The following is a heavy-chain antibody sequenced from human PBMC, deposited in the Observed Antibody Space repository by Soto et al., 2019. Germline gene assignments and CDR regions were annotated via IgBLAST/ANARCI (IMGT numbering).Heavy chain of an antibody. CDR1: GGSISSYY. J-gene: IGHJ6*03. D-gene: IGHD2-2*01. Sequence: SETLSLTCTVSGGSISSYYWSWIRQPPGKGLEWIGYIYYSGSTNYNPSLKSRVTISVGTSKNQFSLKLSSVTAADTAVYYCARGPREVVVPAAMRGDYYYYYMDVWGKGTTVTVSS. V-gene: IGHV4-59*01. CDR3: ARGPREVVVPAAMRGDYYYYYMDV. CDR2: IYYSGST.